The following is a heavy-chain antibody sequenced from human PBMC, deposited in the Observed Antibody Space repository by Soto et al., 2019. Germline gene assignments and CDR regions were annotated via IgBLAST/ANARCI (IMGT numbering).Heavy chain of an antibody. V-gene: IGHV3-23*01. CDR3: AKNRYYDSSGYYEY. J-gene: IGHJ4*02. CDR2: ISSSGGGT. Sequence: GGSLRLSCAASGFSFSTYAMGWVRQAPGKGLEWVSAISSSGGGTYYVDSVKGRFTISRDNSKNTLYLQMNSLRAEDTAVYYCAKNRYYDSSGYYEYWGQGTLVTVSS. D-gene: IGHD3-22*01. CDR1: GFSFSTYA.